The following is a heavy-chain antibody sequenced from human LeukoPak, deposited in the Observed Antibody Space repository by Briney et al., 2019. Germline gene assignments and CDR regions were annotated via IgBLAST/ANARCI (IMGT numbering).Heavy chain of an antibody. V-gene: IGHV1-18*01. CDR1: GYTFTSYG. CDR2: ISAYNGNT. Sequence: GASVKVSCKASGYTFTSYGVSWVRQAPGQGLEWMGWISAYNGNTNYAQNVQGRATMNTDTSTGTAYMELRSLSSDDTAVYYCARDSGIWLQVCAFEIWGQGTMVTVSS. J-gene: IGHJ3*02. CDR3: ARDSGIWLQVCAFEI. D-gene: IGHD5-24*01.